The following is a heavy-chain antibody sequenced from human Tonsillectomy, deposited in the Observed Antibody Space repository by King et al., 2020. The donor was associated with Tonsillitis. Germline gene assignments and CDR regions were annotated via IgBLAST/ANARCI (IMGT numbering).Heavy chain of an antibody. CDR3: ARDAGYCSGGSCYGYYYYYMDV. V-gene: IGHV1-69*09. J-gene: IGHJ6*03. Sequence: QLVQSGAEVKKPGSSVKVSCKASGGTFSNYAISWVRQAPGQGLEWMGRIITMLGMANYAQKFQGRVTITADKSTSTAYMELSSLRSEDTAVYYCARDAGYCSGGSCYGYYYYYMDVWGKGTTVTVSS. D-gene: IGHD2-15*01. CDR1: GGTFSNYA. CDR2: IITMLGMA.